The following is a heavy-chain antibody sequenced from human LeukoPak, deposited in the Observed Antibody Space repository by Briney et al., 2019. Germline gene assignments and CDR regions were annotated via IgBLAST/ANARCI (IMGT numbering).Heavy chain of an antibody. Sequence: GGSLRLSCEASGFAFSDYSMNWVRQAPGKGLEWVGFIRSRNYGGTTECAASVKGRFTISRDDSRGIAYLQMNSLKTEDTAVYYCTRVIVATKDYWGQGTLVTVSS. CDR1: GFAFSDYS. CDR3: TRVIVATKDY. D-gene: IGHD5-12*01. J-gene: IGHJ4*02. V-gene: IGHV3-49*04. CDR2: IRSRNYGGTT.